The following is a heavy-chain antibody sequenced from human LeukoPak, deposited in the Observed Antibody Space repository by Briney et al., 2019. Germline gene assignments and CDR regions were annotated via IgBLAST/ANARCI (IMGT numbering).Heavy chain of an antibody. Sequence: PGRSLRLSCAASGFTFSSYGMHWVRQAPGKGLEWVAVISYDGSNKYYADSVKGRLTISRDNSKNTLYLQMNSLRAEDTAVYYCAKTSSWSLGDVWGKGTTVTVSS. CDR2: ISYDGSNK. J-gene: IGHJ6*04. D-gene: IGHD6-13*01. CDR3: AKTSSWSLGDV. V-gene: IGHV3-30*18. CDR1: GFTFSSYG.